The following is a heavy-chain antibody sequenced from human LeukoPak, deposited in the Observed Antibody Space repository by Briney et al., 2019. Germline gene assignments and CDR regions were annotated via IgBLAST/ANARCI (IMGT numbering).Heavy chain of an antibody. J-gene: IGHJ4*02. CDR1: GGSISSSSYY. D-gene: IGHD2-21*01. CDR3: ASPYLARFDY. Sequence: SETLSLTCTVSGGSISSSSYYWGWIRQPPGKGLEWIGSIYYSGRTYYNPSLKSRVTISVDTSKNQFSLKLSSVTAATDTAVYYCASPYLARFDYWGQGILVTVSS. CDR2: IYYSGRT. V-gene: IGHV4-39*01.